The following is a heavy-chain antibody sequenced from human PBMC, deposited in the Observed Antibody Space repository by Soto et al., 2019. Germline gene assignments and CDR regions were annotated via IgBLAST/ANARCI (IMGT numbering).Heavy chain of an antibody. CDR2: IIPIFGTA. D-gene: IGHD3-22*01. V-gene: IGHV1-69*13. Sequence: ASVKVSCKASGGTFSSYAISWVRQAPGQGLEWMGGIIPIFGTANYAQKFQGRVTITADESTSTAYMELSSLRSEDTAVYYCARSGYYDSSGYYAHINTYYYYGMDVWGQGTTVTVSS. J-gene: IGHJ6*02. CDR1: GGTFSSYA. CDR3: ARSGYYDSSGYYAHINTYYYYGMDV.